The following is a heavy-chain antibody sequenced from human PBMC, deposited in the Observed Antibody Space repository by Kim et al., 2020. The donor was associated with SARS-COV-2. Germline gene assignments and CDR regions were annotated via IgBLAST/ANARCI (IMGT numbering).Heavy chain of an antibody. V-gene: IGHV3-23*01. CDR1: GFTFSSYA. CDR3: AKSTFDIVVVPAAPDLDY. J-gene: IGHJ4*02. Sequence: GGSLRLSCAASGFTFSSYAMSWVRQAPGKGLEWVSVITGSGDNTRYADSVKGRFTISRDNSKNTLYLQMNSLRAEDTAVYYCAKSTFDIVVVPAAPDLDYWGQGTLVTVSS. D-gene: IGHD2-2*01. CDR2: ITGSGDNT.